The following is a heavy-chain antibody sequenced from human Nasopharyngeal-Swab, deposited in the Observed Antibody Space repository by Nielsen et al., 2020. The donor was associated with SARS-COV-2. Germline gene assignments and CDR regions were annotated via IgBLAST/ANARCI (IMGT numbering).Heavy chain of an antibody. CDR3: ARGSRTVGATTGFYY. CDR1: GYTFTSYG. V-gene: IGHV1-18*04. D-gene: IGHD1-26*01. CDR2: ISGYNGNT. J-gene: IGHJ4*02. Sequence: ASVQVSCKASGYTFTSYGISWVRQAPGQGLEWMGWISGYNGNTNYAQKLQGRVTMTTDTSTSTAYMELRSLRSDDTAVYYCARGSRTVGATTGFYYWGQGTLVTVSS.